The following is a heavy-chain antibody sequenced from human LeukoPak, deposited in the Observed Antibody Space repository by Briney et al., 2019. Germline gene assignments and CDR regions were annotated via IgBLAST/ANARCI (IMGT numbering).Heavy chain of an antibody. CDR2: INHSGST. Sequence: PSETLSLTCAVYGGSFSGYYWSWIRQPPGKELEWIGEINHSGSTNYNPSLKSRVTISVDTSKNQFSLKLSSVTAADTAVYYCARERDGYSLDYWGQGTLVTVSS. V-gene: IGHV4-34*01. CDR3: ARERDGYSLDY. D-gene: IGHD5-24*01. CDR1: GGSFSGYY. J-gene: IGHJ4*02.